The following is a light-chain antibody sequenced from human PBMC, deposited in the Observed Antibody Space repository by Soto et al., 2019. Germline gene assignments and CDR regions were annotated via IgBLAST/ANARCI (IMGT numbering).Light chain of an antibody. Sequence: DIQMTPSPSSLSASVGDRVTITCRASQGISTYLNWYQQRPGKAPKLLIYDASSLESGVPSRFSGSGAGTEFTLTISSLQPDDFATYYCQHYNSYSEAFGQGTKVDIK. CDR2: DAS. V-gene: IGKV1-5*01. CDR3: QHYNSYSEA. CDR1: QGISTY. J-gene: IGKJ1*01.